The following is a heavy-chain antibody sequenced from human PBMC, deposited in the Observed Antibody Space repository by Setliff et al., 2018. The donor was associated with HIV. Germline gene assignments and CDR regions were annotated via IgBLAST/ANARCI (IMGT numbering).Heavy chain of an antibody. CDR2: FHHSGSA. CDR3: ARLDPQGYVRDWTAY. V-gene: IGHV4-39*06. D-gene: IGHD5-12*01. CDR1: GGSISNGNYY. Sequence: SETLSLTCTVSGGSISNGNYYWAWIRQSPGKGLEWLGSFHHSGSASYNPSLRSRVTLSEDTSKNQFPLKLPSETADDTAVHYCARLDPQGYVRDWTAYWGQGTLVTVSS. J-gene: IGHJ4*02.